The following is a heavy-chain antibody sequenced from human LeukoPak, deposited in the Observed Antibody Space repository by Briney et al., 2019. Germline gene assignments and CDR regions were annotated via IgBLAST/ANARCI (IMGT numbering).Heavy chain of an antibody. V-gene: IGHV4-39*07. J-gene: IGHJ5*02. CDR3: ASGRTLFGEWP. CDR2: INHSGNR. D-gene: IGHD3-3*01. CDR1: DGSIDSADYF. Sequence: SETLSLTCTVSDGSIDSADYFWSWIRQSPGKGLEWIGEINHSGNRKSNPSLKNRLTMSVDTSKKHISLNLTSVTAADTAVYYCASGRTLFGEWPWGQGTLVTVSS.